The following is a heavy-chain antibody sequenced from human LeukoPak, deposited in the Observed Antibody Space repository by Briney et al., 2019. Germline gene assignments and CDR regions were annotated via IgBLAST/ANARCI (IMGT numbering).Heavy chain of an antibody. J-gene: IGHJ4*02. D-gene: IGHD5-18*01. Sequence: GASVKVSCKASGYTFTSYAMHWVRQAPGQRLEWMGWINAGNGNTKYSQKFQGRVTITRDTSASTAYMELSSLRSEDTAVYYCARGRGSYGFYYFDYWGQGTLVTVSS. V-gene: IGHV1-3*01. CDR3: ARGRGSYGFYYFDY. CDR2: INAGNGNT. CDR1: GYTFTSYA.